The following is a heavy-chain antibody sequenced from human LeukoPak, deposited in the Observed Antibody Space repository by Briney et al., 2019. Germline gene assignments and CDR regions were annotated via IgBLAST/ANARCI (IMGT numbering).Heavy chain of an antibody. CDR1: GGSISSYY. CDR3: ARGAYCGGDCYYNWFDP. J-gene: IGHJ5*02. CDR2: IYYSGST. Sequence: PSETLSLTCTVSGGSISSYYWSWIRQPPGKGLEWIGYIYYSGSTNYNPSLKSRVTISVDTSKNRFSLKLSSVTAADTAVYCCARGAYCGGDCYYNWFDPWGQGTLVTVSS. D-gene: IGHD2-21*02. V-gene: IGHV4-59*01.